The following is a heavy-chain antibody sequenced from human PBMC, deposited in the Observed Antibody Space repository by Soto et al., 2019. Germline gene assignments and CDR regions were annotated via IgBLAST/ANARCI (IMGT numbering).Heavy chain of an antibody. CDR1: GGSISSGGYY. J-gene: IGHJ6*02. Sequence: SETLSLTCTVSGGSISSGGYYWSWIRQHPGKGLEWIGNIYYTGSTHYDPPLKSRITISLDTSKNQISLKLSSVTAADTAVYYCASSPVTGIYYAMDVWGQGTTVTVSS. CDR2: IYYTGST. D-gene: IGHD6-19*01. CDR3: ASSPVTGIYYAMDV. V-gene: IGHV4-31*03.